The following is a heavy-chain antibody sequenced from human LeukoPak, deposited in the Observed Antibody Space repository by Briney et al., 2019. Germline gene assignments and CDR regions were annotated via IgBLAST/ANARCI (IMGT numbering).Heavy chain of an antibody. Sequence: GASVKVSCKASGYTFTSYGISWVRQAPGQGLEWMGWISAYNGNTNYAQKLQGRVTMTTDTSTSTAYMELRSLRSDDTAVYYCARDIVLMVYARSSYYGMDVWGKGTTVTVSS. CDR3: ARDIVLMVYARSSYYGMDV. D-gene: IGHD2-8*01. J-gene: IGHJ6*04. CDR1: GYTFTSYG. CDR2: ISAYNGNT. V-gene: IGHV1-18*01.